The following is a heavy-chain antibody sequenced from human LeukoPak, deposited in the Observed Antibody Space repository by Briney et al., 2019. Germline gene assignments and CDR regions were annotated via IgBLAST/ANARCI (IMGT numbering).Heavy chain of an antibody. CDR2: ISSNGANT. CDR1: GFSFSSFA. Sequence: GGSLRLSCAASGFSFSSFAMTWVRQAPGKGLEWVSTISSNGANTYNADSVKGRFTISRDNSKNTVYLQMNSLRVEDTAIYYWARGQEFDDGVFDSWGQGTLVTVSS. D-gene: IGHD1-1*01. CDR3: ARGQEFDDGVFDS. J-gene: IGHJ4*02. V-gene: IGHV3-23*01.